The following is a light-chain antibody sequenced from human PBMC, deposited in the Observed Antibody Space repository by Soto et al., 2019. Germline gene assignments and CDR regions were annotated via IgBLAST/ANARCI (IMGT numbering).Light chain of an antibody. V-gene: IGKV2-30*01. J-gene: IGKJ2*01. CDR2: KGA. CDR1: QSLAYSDGNTY. Sequence: DVVMTQSPLSLPVTLGQPASISCRSSQSLAYSDGNTYLNWFQQRPGQSPRRLIYKGANRDSGVPDRFSGSGSGTDFTLKISRVEAEDVGVYYCMQGTHWPPYTFGPGTKLEIK. CDR3: MQGTHWPPYT.